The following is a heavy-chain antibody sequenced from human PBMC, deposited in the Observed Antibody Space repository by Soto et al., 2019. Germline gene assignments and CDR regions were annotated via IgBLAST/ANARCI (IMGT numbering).Heavy chain of an antibody. CDR2: IKSETDGGTT. Sequence: EVQLLESGGGLVQPGGSLRLSCAASGFTVRNAWMSWVRQAPGKGLEWVGRIKSETDGGTTDYAAPVKGRFTISKSKNTLYLQMNSLRSEDTAVYYCTTGTLWFGELSATNGMDVWGQGTTVTVSS. D-gene: IGHD3-10*01. V-gene: IGHV3-15*01. CDR3: TTGTLWFGELSATNGMDV. CDR1: GFTVRNAW. J-gene: IGHJ6*02.